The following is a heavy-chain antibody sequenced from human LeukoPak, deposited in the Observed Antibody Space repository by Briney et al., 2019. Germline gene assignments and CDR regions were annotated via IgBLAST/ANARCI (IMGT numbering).Heavy chain of an antibody. CDR2: ISNADAYT. CDR1: GFTFSDYV. J-gene: IGHJ5*02. D-gene: IGHD1-1*01. Sequence: GGSLRLSCTASGFTFSDYVMNWVRQAPGKGLEWVSVISNADAYTSYTGSVKGRFTISRDNSKDTLYLQMNDLRAEDTAVYYCVKDGPITGIYLCAWGQGTLVTVSS. V-gene: IGHV3-23*01. CDR3: VKDGPITGIYLCA.